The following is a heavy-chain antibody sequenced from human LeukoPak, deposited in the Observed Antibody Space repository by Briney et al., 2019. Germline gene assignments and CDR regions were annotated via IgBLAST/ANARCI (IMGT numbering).Heavy chain of an antibody. Sequence: GGSLRLSCAASEFSVGSNYMTWVRQAPGKGLEWVSSISSSSSYIYYADSVKGRFTISRDNAKNSLYLQMNSLRAEDTAVYYCARVGDYGDIFDYWGQGTLVTVSS. J-gene: IGHJ4*02. CDR2: ISSSSSYI. D-gene: IGHD4-17*01. CDR3: ARVGDYGDIFDY. CDR1: EFSVGSNY. V-gene: IGHV3-21*01.